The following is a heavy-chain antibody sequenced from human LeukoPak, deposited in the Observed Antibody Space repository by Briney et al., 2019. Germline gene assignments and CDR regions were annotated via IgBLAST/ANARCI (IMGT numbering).Heavy chain of an antibody. CDR2: INPSGGST. CDR1: GYTFTSYY. J-gene: IGHJ1*01. D-gene: IGHD6-13*01. V-gene: IGHV1-46*01. CDR3: ARGTHHDGYREYFQH. Sequence: ASVKVSCKASGYTFTSYYMHWVRQAPGQGLEWMGIINPSGGSTSYAQKFQGRVTMTRDTSTSTVYMELSSLRSEDTAVYYCARGTHHDGYREYFQHWGQGTLVTVSS.